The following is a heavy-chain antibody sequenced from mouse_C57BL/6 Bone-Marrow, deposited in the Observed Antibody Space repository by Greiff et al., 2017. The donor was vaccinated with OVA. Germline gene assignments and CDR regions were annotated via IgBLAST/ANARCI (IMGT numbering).Heavy chain of an antibody. Sequence: QVQLQQPGAELVKPGASVKLSCKASGYTFTSYWMHWVKQRPGQGLEWIGMIHPNSGSTNYNEKFKSKATLTVDKSSSTAYMQLSSLTSEDSAVYYGARFPYYYGSSPWFAYWGQGTLVTVSA. CDR2: IHPNSGST. CDR3: ARFPYYYGSSPWFAY. D-gene: IGHD1-1*01. CDR1: GYTFTSYW. J-gene: IGHJ3*01. V-gene: IGHV1-64*01.